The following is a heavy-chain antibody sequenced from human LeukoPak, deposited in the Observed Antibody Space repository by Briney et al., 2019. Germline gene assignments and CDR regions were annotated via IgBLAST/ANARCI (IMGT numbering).Heavy chain of an antibody. CDR3: ARLVAGYYFDY. D-gene: IGHD6-25*01. V-gene: IGHV4-61*01. J-gene: IGHJ4*02. CDR1: GGSFSNGSYY. Sequence: SETLSLTCTVSGGSFSNGSYYWSWIRQPPGKGLEWIGYIYYSGSTNYNPSLKSRVTISVDTSKNQFSLKLTSVTAADTAVYYCARLVAGYYFDYWGQGTLVTVSS. CDR2: IYYSGST.